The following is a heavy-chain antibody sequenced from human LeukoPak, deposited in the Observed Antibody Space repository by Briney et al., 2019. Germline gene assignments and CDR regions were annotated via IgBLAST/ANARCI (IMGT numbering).Heavy chain of an antibody. Sequence: PGGSLRLSCAASGFTFSSYGMHWVRQAPGKGLEWVAVIWYDGSNKYYADSVKGRFTISRDNSKNTLHLQMNSLRAEDTAVYYCARDWGYQLLKGMDVWGQGTTVTVSS. J-gene: IGHJ6*02. CDR2: IWYDGSNK. D-gene: IGHD2-2*01. V-gene: IGHV3-33*01. CDR1: GFTFSSYG. CDR3: ARDWGYQLLKGMDV.